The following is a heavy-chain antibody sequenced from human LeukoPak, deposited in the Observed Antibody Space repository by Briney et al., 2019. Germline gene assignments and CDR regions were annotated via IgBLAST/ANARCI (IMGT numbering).Heavy chain of an antibody. Sequence: SETLSLTCTVSGGSISTYYWNWIRQPPGKGLEWIGEINHSGSTNYNPSLKSRVTISVDTSKNQFSLKLSSVTAADTAVYYCARGGGDSPYYFDYWGQGTLVTVSS. CDR1: GGSISTYY. CDR2: INHSGST. J-gene: IGHJ4*02. V-gene: IGHV4-34*01. CDR3: ARGGGDSPYYFDY. D-gene: IGHD5-12*01.